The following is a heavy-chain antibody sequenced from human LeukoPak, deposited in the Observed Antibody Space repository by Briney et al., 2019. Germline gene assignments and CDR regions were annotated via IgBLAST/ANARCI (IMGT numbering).Heavy chain of an antibody. CDR2: IYSGGTT. Sequence: GGSLRLSCAVSGFTVSGNYMSWVRQAPGKGLEWVSLIYSGGTTYYADSVKGRFTISRDNSKNTLYLQMNSLRAEDTAVYYCAKGSGWEMSYYYYYMDVWGKGTTVTISS. J-gene: IGHJ6*03. CDR3: AKGSGWEMSYYYYYMDV. V-gene: IGHV3-53*01. CDR1: GFTVSGNY. D-gene: IGHD1-26*01.